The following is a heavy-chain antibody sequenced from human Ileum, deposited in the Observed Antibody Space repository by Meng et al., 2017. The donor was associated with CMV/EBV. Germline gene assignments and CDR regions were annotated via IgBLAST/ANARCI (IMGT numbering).Heavy chain of an antibody. CDR2: SYYSGST. CDR3: ARASRGYCIITDCYIFDY. J-gene: IGHJ4*02. Sequence: GSLRLSCTVSGVSVSSGSYYWIWIRQPPGKGLEWIGYSYYSGSTNYNTSLKSRVTISVDTSKNHFYLKLSSVTAADTAVYYCARASRGYCIITDCYIFDYWGQGTLVTVSS. D-gene: IGHD2-2*02. CDR1: GVSVSSGSYY. V-gene: IGHV4-61*03.